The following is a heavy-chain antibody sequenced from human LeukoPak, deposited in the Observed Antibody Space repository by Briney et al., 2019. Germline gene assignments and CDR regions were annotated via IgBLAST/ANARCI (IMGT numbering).Heavy chain of an antibody. CDR3: AKGYSYGHF. Sequence: PGGSLRLSCAASGFTFSDYYMSWIRQAPGQGLEWLSYISSSSTYTNYADSVKDRFSISRDNAKNSVYLQMNSLRAEDTAVYYCAKGYSYGHFWGQGTLVTVSS. J-gene: IGHJ4*02. V-gene: IGHV3-11*03. CDR2: ISSSSTYT. D-gene: IGHD5-18*01. CDR1: GFTFSDYY.